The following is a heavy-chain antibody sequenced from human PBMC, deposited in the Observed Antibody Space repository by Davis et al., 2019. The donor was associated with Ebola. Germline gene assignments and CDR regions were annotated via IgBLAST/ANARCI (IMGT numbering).Heavy chain of an antibody. CDR3: ARLGRWLQLEAWFDP. J-gene: IGHJ5*02. V-gene: IGHV4-59*08. CDR1: GGSISSYY. CDR2: IYYSGST. D-gene: IGHD5-24*01. Sequence: SQTLSLTRTVSGGSISSYYWSWIRQPPGKGLEWIGYIYYSGSTNYNPSLKSRVTISVDTSKNQFSLKLSSVTAADTAVYYCARLGRWLQLEAWFDPWGQGTLVTVSS.